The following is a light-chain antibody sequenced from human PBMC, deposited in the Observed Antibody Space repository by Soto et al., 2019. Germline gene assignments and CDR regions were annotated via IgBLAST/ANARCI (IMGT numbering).Light chain of an antibody. V-gene: IGKV3-20*01. J-gene: IGKJ1*01. CDR3: QQYGSSPGT. CDR2: GAS. CDR1: QTVSSSY. Sequence: EVVLTQSPGTLSLSPGERATLSCRASQTVSSSYLAGYQQKPGQAPRLLIYGASSRATGIPDRFSGRGSGTDFILTISRLEPEDFAVYYCQQYGSSPGTFGQGTKVEIK.